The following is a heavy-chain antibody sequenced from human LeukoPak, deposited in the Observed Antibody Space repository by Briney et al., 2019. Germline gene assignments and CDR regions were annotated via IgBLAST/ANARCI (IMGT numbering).Heavy chain of an antibody. V-gene: IGHV3-7*01. CDR2: IKQDGSEK. CDR1: GFTFSSYW. CDR3: ARSIWFGDLRFDY. D-gene: IGHD3-10*01. J-gene: IGHJ4*02. Sequence: GGSLRLSCAASGFTFSSYWMSWVRQAPGKGLEWVANIKQDGSEKYYVDSVKGRFTISRDNAKNSLYLQMNSLSAEDTAVYYCARSIWFGDLRFDYWGQGTLVTVSS.